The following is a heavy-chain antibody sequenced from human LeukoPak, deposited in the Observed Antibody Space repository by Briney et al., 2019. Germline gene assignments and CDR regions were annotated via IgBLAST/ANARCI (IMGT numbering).Heavy chain of an antibody. CDR1: GYTFTSYG. D-gene: IGHD2-15*01. V-gene: IGHV1-2*02. Sequence: GASVKVSCKASGYTFTSYGISWVRQAPGQGLEWMGWINPNSGGTNYAQKFQGRVTITRDTSISTAYMELSRLRSDDTAVYYCARGDCSGGSCFYGGYYFDYWGQGTLVTVSS. J-gene: IGHJ4*02. CDR2: INPNSGGT. CDR3: ARGDCSGGSCFYGGYYFDY.